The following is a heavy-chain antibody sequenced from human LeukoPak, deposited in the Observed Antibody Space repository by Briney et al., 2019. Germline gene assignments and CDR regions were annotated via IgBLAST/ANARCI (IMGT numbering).Heavy chain of an antibody. CDR2: IYHSGST. CDR1: DGPISSGGYS. J-gene: IGHJ4*02. Sequence: SETLSLTCAVSDGPISSGGYSWSWIRQPPGKGLEWIGYIYHSGSTYYNPSLKSRVTISVDRSKNQFSLKLSSVTAADTAVYYCARESDCSSTSCYFDYWGQGTLVTVSS. CDR3: ARESDCSSTSCYFDY. V-gene: IGHV4-30-2*01. D-gene: IGHD2-2*01.